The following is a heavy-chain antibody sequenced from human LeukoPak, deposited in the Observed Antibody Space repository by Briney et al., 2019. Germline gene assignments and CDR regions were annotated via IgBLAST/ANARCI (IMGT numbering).Heavy chain of an antibody. CDR2: IYYSGST. D-gene: IGHD1-26*01. J-gene: IGHJ5*02. CDR1: GGSISSYY. Sequence: SETLSLTCTVSGGSISSYYWSWIRQPPGKGLEWIGYIYYSGSTNYNPSLKSRVTISVDTSKNQFSLKLSSVTAADTAVYYCARGRRYRAQNWFDPWGQGTLVTVSS. CDR3: ARGRRYRAQNWFDP. V-gene: IGHV4-59*12.